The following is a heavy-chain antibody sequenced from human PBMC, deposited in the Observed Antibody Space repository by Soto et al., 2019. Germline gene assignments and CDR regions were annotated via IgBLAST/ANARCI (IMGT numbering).Heavy chain of an antibody. D-gene: IGHD5-18*01. V-gene: IGHV3-30-3*01. CDR3: AREGYSYGWFDY. Sequence: QVQLVESGGGVVQPGRSLRLSCAASGFTFSSYAMHWVRQAPGKGLEWVAVISYDGSNKYYADSVKGRFTISRDNSKNTLYLQMNSLRAEDTAVYYGAREGYSYGWFDYWGQGTLVTVSS. CDR1: GFTFSSYA. CDR2: ISYDGSNK. J-gene: IGHJ4*02.